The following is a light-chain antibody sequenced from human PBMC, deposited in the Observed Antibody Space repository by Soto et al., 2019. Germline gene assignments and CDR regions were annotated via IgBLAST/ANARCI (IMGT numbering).Light chain of an antibody. CDR3: QQYGSSPRT. V-gene: IGKV3-20*01. CDR2: GAS. J-gene: IGKJ1*01. CDR1: QSVSSSY. Sequence: EIVLTQSPGTLSLSPGERATLSCRASQSVSSSYLAWYQQKPGQAPRPLIYGASSRATGIPDRFSGSGSGTDFTLTISTLEPEDFAVCYCQQYGSSPRTFGQGTKVDIK.